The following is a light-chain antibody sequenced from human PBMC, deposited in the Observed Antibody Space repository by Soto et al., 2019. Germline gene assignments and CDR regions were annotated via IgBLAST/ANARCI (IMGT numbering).Light chain of an antibody. J-gene: IGKJ1*01. CDR2: ATS. CDR1: QSIDNRY. Sequence: EIVLTQSPGTLSSSPGERATLSCRASQSIDNRYFAWYQHKPGQAPRLLIYATSSRATGIPDRFGGSGSGKVFIFILISLGLEVFAVYYCKNYFASFGTLGKGTRVDIK. CDR3: KNYFASFGT. V-gene: IGKV3-20*01.